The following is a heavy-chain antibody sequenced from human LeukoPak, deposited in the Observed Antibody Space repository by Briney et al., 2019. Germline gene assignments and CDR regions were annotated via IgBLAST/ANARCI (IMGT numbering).Heavy chain of an antibody. CDR3: ARQVTYDGFDI. J-gene: IGHJ3*02. D-gene: IGHD2-21*02. CDR2: IDPSDSYN. CDR1: GYSITSYW. Sequence: GESLKISCKGSGYSITSYWITWVRQMAGKGLEWMGRIDPSDSYNNYSPSSQGHVTISADKSISTAYLQWSSLKASDTAMYYCARQVTYDGFDIWGQGTMVTVSS. V-gene: IGHV5-10-1*01.